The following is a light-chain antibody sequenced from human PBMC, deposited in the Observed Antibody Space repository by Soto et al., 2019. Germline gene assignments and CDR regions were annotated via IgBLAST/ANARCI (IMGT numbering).Light chain of an antibody. V-gene: IGKV3-20*01. CDR2: GAS. CDR1: QSVSSSF. Sequence: VLTQSPGTLSVSPGERATLSCRASQSVSSSFLAWYQQKPGQAPRLLIYGASSRASGIPDRFSGSGSGTDFTLTISRLEPEDFALYYCQQYGNSPLTFGQGTRLEIK. CDR3: QQYGNSPLT. J-gene: IGKJ5*01.